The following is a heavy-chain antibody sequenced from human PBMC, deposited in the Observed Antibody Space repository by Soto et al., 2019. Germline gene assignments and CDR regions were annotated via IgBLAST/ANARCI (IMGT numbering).Heavy chain of an antibody. CDR2: ISWNSGSI. CDR1: GFTFDDYA. V-gene: IGHV3-9*01. J-gene: IGHJ4*02. CDR3: AKDGTFQGYSSGWYASGVFDY. Sequence: GGSLRLSCAASGFTFDDYAMHWVRQAPGKGLEWVSGISWNSGSIGYADSVKGRFTISRDNAKNSLYLQMNSLRAEDTALYYCAKDGTFQGYSSGWYASGVFDYWGQGTLVTVSS. D-gene: IGHD6-19*01.